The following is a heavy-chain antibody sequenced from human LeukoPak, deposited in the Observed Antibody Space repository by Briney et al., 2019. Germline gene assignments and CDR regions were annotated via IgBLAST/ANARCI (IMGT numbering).Heavy chain of an antibody. J-gene: IGHJ4*02. CDR2: ISGYNGNT. D-gene: IGHD1-26*01. Sequence: ASVKVSCTASGYTFTTYNINWVRQAPGQGLEWMGWISGYNGNTNYAQKLQGRATMTTDTSTSTAYMELRSLRSDDTAVYYCARSVGAISFDYWGQGTLVTVSS. V-gene: IGHV1-18*01. CDR3: ARSVGAISFDY. CDR1: GYTFTTYN.